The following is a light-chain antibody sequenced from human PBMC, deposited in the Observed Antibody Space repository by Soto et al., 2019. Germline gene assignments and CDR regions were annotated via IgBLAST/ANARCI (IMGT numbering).Light chain of an antibody. Sequence: AVGVTQKPYSLPASTGHRATITCLLSQGISSYLAWYQQKPGKAPKLLIYAASTLQSGVPSRFSGSGSGTDFTLTISRLEPEDFAVYYCRQDGRSLGFAFAGGTKVDIK. CDR3: RQDGRSLGFA. J-gene: IGKJ4*01. V-gene: IGKV1-8*01. CDR2: AAS. CDR1: QGISSY.